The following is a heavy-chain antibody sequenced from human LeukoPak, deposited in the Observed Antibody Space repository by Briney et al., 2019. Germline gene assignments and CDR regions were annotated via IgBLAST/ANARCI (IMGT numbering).Heavy chain of an antibody. Sequence: SETLSLTCTVSGGSISSHCWSWLRQPPGRGLEWIGYIYFSGSTNYNPSLKSRGTILLDTSKNQFSLKVSSVTAADTAVYYCARGWFGEWTFDSWGQGTLVTVSS. D-gene: IGHD3-10*01. CDR2: IYFSGST. V-gene: IGHV4-59*08. CDR1: GGSISSHC. J-gene: IGHJ4*02. CDR3: ARGWFGEWTFDS.